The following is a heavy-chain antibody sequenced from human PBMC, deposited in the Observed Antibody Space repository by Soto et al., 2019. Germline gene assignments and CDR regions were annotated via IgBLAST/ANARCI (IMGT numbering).Heavy chain of an antibody. CDR1: EFIFSSYA. D-gene: IGHD3-22*01. CDR3: ARGRDDNSGYLLVPFDY. Sequence: QVQLVESGGGVVQPGRSLRLSCAASEFIFSSYAIHWVRQAPGKGLQWVAVISYDGGNKYYADSVKGRFTISRDSSKNTLYLRMNSLRAEDTAVYYCARGRDDNSGYLLVPFDYWAQGTLVTVSS. CDR2: ISYDGGNK. V-gene: IGHV3-30-3*01. J-gene: IGHJ4*02.